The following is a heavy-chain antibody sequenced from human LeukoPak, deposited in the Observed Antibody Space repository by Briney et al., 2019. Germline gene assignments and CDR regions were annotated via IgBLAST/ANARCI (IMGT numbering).Heavy chain of an antibody. CDR3: ARDPPG. CDR1: GFAFSGYW. CDR2: INQDGSVK. V-gene: IGHV3-7*01. J-gene: IGHJ4*02. Sequence: GGSLRLSCAASGFAFSGYWMSWVRLAPGKGLEWVANINQDGSVKYYVDSVKGRFTISRGNAKNSLYLQMNSLRAEDTAVYYCARDPPGWGKGTLVTVSS.